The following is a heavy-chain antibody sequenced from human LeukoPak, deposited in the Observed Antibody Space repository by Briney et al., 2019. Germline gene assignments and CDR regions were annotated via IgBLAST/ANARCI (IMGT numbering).Heavy chain of an antibody. J-gene: IGHJ4*02. D-gene: IGHD7-27*01. CDR1: GYTFTGSY. V-gene: IGHV1-2*02. CDR2: IHPKTGVT. Sequence: ASVKVSCKASGYTFTGSYLHWLRQAPGQGLEWMAWIHPKTGVTNYAERFQGRLSLTRDTSISTLYMELNSLTSDDTAVYYCARDHNWGPDYWGQGTLVSVSS. CDR3: ARDHNWGPDY.